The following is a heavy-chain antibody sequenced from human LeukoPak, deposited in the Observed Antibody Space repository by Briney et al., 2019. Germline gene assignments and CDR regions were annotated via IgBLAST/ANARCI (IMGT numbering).Heavy chain of an antibody. CDR2: IYYSGST. D-gene: IGHD6-13*01. CDR1: GGSITNYY. Sequence: PSETLSLTCTVSGGSITNYYWSWIRHPPGKGLEWIGYIYYSGSTNYNPSLKSRVTISVDTSKNQFSLKLSSVTAADTAVYYCARHSEVAAGTPFYYWGQGTLVTVSS. V-gene: IGHV4-59*08. J-gene: IGHJ4*02. CDR3: ARHSEVAAGTPFYY.